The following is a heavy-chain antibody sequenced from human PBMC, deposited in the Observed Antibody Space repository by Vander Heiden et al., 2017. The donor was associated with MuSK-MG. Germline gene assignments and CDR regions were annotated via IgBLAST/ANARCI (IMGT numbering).Heavy chain of an antibody. J-gene: IGHJ5*02. CDR3: ARVVVVTARGWFDP. D-gene: IGHD2-21*02. CDR2: IYYSGST. CDR1: GGSISSYY. V-gene: IGHV4-59*01. Sequence: QVQLQESAPGLVKPSETLSLTCAVSGGSISSYYWSWIREPPGRGLEWIGYIYYSGSTNYSPSLKSRSTISVDTSRNRFSLKLSSVTAADTAVYYCARVVVVTARGWFDPWGQGTLVTVSS.